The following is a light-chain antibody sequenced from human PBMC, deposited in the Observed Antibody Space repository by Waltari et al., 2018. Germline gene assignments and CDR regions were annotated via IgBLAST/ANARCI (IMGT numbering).Light chain of an antibody. J-gene: IGKJ2*01. Sequence: DIQMTQSPSTLSASVGDRVIITCRASESIRSWLAWYQQKPGKAPKLLIYKASSLESGVPSRFSGSGSGTEFTLTINSLQPDDFATYYCQQYNTYPGTFGQGTKLEIK. CDR2: KAS. CDR3: QQYNTYPGT. CDR1: ESIRSW. V-gene: IGKV1-5*03.